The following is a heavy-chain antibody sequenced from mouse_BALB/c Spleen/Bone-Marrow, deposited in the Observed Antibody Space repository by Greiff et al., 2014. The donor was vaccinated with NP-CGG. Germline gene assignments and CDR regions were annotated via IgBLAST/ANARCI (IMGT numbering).Heavy chain of an antibody. J-gene: IGHJ1*01. V-gene: IGHV7-3*02. CDR2: IRNKANGYTT. D-gene: IGHD2-1*01. CDR3: AREGVYYGNPYWYFDV. Sequence: EVKLMESGGGLVQPGGSLRLSCATSGFTFTDYYVSWVRQPPGKALEWLGFIRNKANGYTTEYSASVKGRFTISRDNSQSILYLQMNTLRAEDSATYYCAREGVYYGNPYWYFDVWGAGTTVTVSS. CDR1: GFTFTDYY.